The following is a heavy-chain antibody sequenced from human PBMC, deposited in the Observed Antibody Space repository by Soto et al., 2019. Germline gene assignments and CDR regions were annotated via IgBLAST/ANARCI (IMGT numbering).Heavy chain of an antibody. Sequence: PGESLNISCTGSGYSFTSYWIGWVRQMPGKGLEWMGIIYPGDSDTRYSPSFQGQVTISADKSISTAYLQWSSLKASDTAMYYCAVTGVAATHGYYYGMDVWGQGTTVTV. D-gene: IGHD2-15*01. J-gene: IGHJ6*02. CDR1: GYSFTSYW. CDR2: IYPGDSDT. V-gene: IGHV5-51*01. CDR3: AVTGVAATHGYYYGMDV.